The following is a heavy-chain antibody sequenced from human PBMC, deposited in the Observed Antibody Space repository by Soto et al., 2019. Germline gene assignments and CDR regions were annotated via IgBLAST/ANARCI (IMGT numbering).Heavy chain of an antibody. V-gene: IGHV3-15*01. D-gene: IGHD1-26*01. Sequence: EVQLVESGGGLVEPGGSIRLSCVASGFTFTKAYMTWVRQAPGKGLEWVGRIKGSHAGGTTDYATSVKGRFTISRDDSKSTLYLQMNSLKTEDTSVYYCATEGGDPGSNFYGAYWGQGTLVTVSS. CDR3: ATEGGDPGSNFYGAY. CDR1: GFTFTKAY. J-gene: IGHJ4*02. CDR2: IKGSHAGGTT.